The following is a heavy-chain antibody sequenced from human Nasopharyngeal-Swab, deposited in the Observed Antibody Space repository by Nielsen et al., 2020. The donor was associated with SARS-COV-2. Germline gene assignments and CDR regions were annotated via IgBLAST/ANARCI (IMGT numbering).Heavy chain of an antibody. Sequence: SETLSLTCTVSGGSVSNSAYYYWGWIRQPPGKGLEWIGNIYYSGNTYYNPSLKSRLTISVDTSKNQFSLKLNSVTAADTAVYYCAREMASFDTWGQGTLVTVSS. D-gene: IGHD5-24*01. V-gene: IGHV4-39*07. J-gene: IGHJ4*02. CDR2: IYYSGNT. CDR3: AREMASFDT. CDR1: GGSVSNSAYYY.